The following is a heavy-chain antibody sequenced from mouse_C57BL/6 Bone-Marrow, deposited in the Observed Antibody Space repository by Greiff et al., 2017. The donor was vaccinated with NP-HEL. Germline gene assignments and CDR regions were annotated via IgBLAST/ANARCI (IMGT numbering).Heavy chain of an antibody. CDR2: ITSDGGST. V-gene: IGHV5-2*01. J-gene: IGHJ4*01. CDR1: EYEFPSHD. Sequence: EVMLVESGGGLVQPGESLKLSCESNEYEFPSHDMSWVRKTPEKRLELVAAITSDGGSTYYPDTMERRFIISRDNTKKTLYLQMSSLRSEDTALYYCAKLGLYYARDDWGQGTSVTVSS. CDR3: AKLGLYYARDD.